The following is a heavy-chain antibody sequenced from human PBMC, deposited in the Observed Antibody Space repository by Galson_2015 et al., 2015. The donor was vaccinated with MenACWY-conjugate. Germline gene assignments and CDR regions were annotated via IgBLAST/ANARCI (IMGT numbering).Heavy chain of an antibody. CDR2: ISSSSSTI. CDR1: GFTFSSYS. D-gene: IGHD5-18*01. CDR3: ARDLGYSGGY. Sequence: SLRLSCAASGFTFSSYSMNWVRQAPGKGLEWDSYISSSSSTIYYADSVKGRFTISRDNAKNSLYLQMNSLRAEDTAVYYCARDLGYSGGYWGQGTLVTVSS. V-gene: IGHV3-48*04. J-gene: IGHJ4*02.